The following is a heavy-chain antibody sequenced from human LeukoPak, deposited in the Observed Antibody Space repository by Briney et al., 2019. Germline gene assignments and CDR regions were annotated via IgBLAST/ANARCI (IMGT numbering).Heavy chain of an antibody. CDR3: ARKWEPRGFDY. CDR2: INPNSGGT. V-gene: IGHV1-2*02. J-gene: IGHJ4*02. CDR1: GYTLNSYG. Sequence: ASVKVSCKASGYTLNSYGITWVRQAPGQGLEWMGWINPNSGGTNYAQKFQGRVTMTRDTSISTAYMELSRLRSDDTAVYYCARKWEPRGFDYWGQGILVTVSS. D-gene: IGHD1-26*01.